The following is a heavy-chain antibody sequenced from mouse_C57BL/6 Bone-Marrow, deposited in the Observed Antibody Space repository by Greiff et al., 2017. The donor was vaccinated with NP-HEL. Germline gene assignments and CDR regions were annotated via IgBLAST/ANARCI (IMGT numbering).Heavy chain of an antibody. CDR1: GFTFSDYY. Sequence: EVKLVESGGGLVQPGGSLKLSCAASGFTFSDYYMYWVRQTPEKRLEWVAYISNGGGSTYYPDTVKGRFTISRDNAKNTLYLQMSRLKSEDTAMYYCARQAYYGNYVFDYWGQGTTLTVSS. CDR2: ISNGGGST. J-gene: IGHJ2*01. CDR3: ARQAYYGNYVFDY. D-gene: IGHD2-10*01. V-gene: IGHV5-12*01.